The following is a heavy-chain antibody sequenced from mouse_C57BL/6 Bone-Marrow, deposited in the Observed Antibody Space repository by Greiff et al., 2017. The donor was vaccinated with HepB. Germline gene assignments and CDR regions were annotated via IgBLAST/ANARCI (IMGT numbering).Heavy chain of an antibody. CDR2: IYPGNSDT. CDR1: GYTFTSYW. CDR3: TRRGVYCSSYYFDY. Sequence: VQLQQSGTVLARPGASVKMSCKTSGYTFTSYWMHWVKQRPGPGLEWIGAIYPGNSDTSYNQKFKGKAKLTAVTSASTAYMELSSLTNEDSAVYYCTRRGVYCSSYYFDYWGQGTTLTVSS. V-gene: IGHV1-5*01. D-gene: IGHD1-1*01. J-gene: IGHJ2*01.